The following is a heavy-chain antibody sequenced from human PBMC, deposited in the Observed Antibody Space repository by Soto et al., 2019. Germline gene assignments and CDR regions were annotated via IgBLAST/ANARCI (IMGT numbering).Heavy chain of an antibody. V-gene: IGHV3-7*03. J-gene: IGHJ5*02. CDR1: GFTFSTYW. D-gene: IGHD2-15*01. CDR2: IKQDGSQK. Sequence: EVRLVESGGGLVQPGGSLTVSCAASGFTFSTYWMSWVRQAPGKGLEWVANIKQDGSQKYYVDSVEGRFTIYRDNAKNSLYLQMNSLRAEDTAIYYCARPYCSGGSCYNWFDPWGQGTLVTVSS. CDR3: ARPYCSGGSCYNWFDP.